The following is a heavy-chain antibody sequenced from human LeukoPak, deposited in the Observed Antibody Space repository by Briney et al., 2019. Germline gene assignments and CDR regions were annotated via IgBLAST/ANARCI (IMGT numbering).Heavy chain of an antibody. D-gene: IGHD2-2*01. CDR2: IWYDGSNK. V-gene: IGHV3-33*06. CDR1: GFTFSSYG. Sequence: TGGSLRLSCAASGFTFSSYGMHWVRQAPGKGLEWVAVIWYDGSNKYYADSVKGRFTSSRDNSKNTLYLQMHSLRAEDKAVYYCAKDGVCSSTSCYFYYYYYGMDVWGQGTTVTVSS. J-gene: IGHJ6*02. CDR3: AKDGVCSSTSCYFYYYYYGMDV.